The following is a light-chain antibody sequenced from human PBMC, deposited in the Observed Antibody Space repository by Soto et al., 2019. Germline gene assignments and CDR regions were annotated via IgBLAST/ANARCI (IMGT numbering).Light chain of an antibody. CDR3: QQSYSTPQT. J-gene: IGKJ1*01. CDR1: EYISNY. Sequence: DIQMTQSPSSLSASVGDRVTITWRASEYISNYLHWYQQKPGKAPKLLISAASSLQSGVPSRFSGSRSGTDFTLTISSLQPGDFATYYCQQSYSTPQTFGRGTKADIK. V-gene: IGKV1-39*01. CDR2: AAS.